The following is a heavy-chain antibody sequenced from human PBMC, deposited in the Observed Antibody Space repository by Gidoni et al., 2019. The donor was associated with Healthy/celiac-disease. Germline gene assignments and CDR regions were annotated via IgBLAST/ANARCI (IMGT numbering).Heavy chain of an antibody. J-gene: IGHJ4*02. CDR1: GFTFCTYG. CDR2: IWYDGSNK. Sequence: QVQLVESGGGVVQPGRSLRLSCAASGFTFCTYGMHWVRQAPGKGLEWVAVIWYDGSNKYYADSVKGRFTISRDNSKNTLYLQMNSLRAEDTAVYYCASGEGGLAAAGTYFDYWGQGTLVTVSS. D-gene: IGHD6-13*01. V-gene: IGHV3-33*01. CDR3: ASGEGGLAAAGTYFDY.